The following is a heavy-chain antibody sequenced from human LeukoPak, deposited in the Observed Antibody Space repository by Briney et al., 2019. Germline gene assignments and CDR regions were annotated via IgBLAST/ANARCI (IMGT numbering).Heavy chain of an antibody. D-gene: IGHD2-2*01. Sequence: GGSLRLSCAASGFTFSSYAMHWVRQAPGKGLEWVSYISSSGSTIYYADSVKGRFTISRDNAKNSLYLQMNSLRAEDTAVYYCATDDIVVVPAAKGKLGDPVDYWGQGTLVTVSS. V-gene: IGHV3-48*04. CDR3: ATDDIVVVPAAKGKLGDPVDY. CDR1: GFTFSSYA. CDR2: ISSSGSTI. J-gene: IGHJ4*02.